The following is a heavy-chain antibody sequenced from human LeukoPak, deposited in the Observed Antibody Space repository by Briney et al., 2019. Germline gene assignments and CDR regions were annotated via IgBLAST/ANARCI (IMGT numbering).Heavy chain of an antibody. J-gene: IGHJ4*02. CDR1: RFTFSTHW. D-gene: IGHD3-16*01. CDR2: MNSDGSSS. Sequence: GGSLRLSCAASRFTFSTHWMHWARQAPAKGLEWVSRMNSDGSSSSYADSVKGRFTISRDNAKNTLYLQMNSLRAEETAVYYCARDLVTFGGVASFDYWGQGTLVTVSS. CDR3: ARDLVTFGGVASFDY. V-gene: IGHV3-74*01.